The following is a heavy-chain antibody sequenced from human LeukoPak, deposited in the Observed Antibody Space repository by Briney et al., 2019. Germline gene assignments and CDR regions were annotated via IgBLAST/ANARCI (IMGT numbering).Heavy chain of an antibody. D-gene: IGHD6-6*01. Sequence: ASVKVSCKASGYTFTSYGISWVRQAPGQGLEWMGWISAYNGNTNYAQKLQGRVTMTTDTSTSTAYMELRSLRSDDTAVYYCARDLMVVAHTSKGVAAQDAFDIWGQGTMVTVSS. V-gene: IGHV1-18*01. CDR2: ISAYNGNT. CDR3: ARDLMVVAHTSKGVAAQDAFDI. J-gene: IGHJ3*02. CDR1: GYTFTSYG.